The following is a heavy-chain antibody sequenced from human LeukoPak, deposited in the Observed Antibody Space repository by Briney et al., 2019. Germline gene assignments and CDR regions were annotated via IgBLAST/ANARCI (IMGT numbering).Heavy chain of an antibody. D-gene: IGHD5-12*01. CDR3: ARGTLRSGYDS. V-gene: IGHV3-66*01. CDR1: GLTDSRTY. Sequence: GGSLRLSCAASGLTDSRTYLIWVRQAPGKGLEWVSSIYTGGTTYYADSVKGRFTISRDNSKNSLHLQLTSLRADDTALYFCARGTLRSGYDSWGQGTLVTVSS. J-gene: IGHJ4*02. CDR2: IYTGGTT.